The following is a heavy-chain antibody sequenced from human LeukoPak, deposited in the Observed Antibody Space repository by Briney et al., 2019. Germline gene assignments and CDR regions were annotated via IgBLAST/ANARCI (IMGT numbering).Heavy chain of an antibody. CDR1: GGSINNFY. Sequence: SETLSLTCSVSGGSINNFYWTWIRQPAGKGLEWIGYIYYSGSTYYNPSLKSRVTISVDTSKNQFSLKLSSVTAADTAVYYCARGDSSGYYRGALDYWGQGTLVTVSS. J-gene: IGHJ4*02. CDR3: ARGDSSGYYRGALDY. D-gene: IGHD3-22*01. V-gene: IGHV4-59*08. CDR2: IYYSGST.